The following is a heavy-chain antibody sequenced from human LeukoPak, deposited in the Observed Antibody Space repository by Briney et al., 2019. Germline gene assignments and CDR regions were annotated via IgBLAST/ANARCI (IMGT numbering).Heavy chain of an antibody. CDR2: INPSGGST. V-gene: IGHV1-46*01. CDR1: GYTFTGYY. CDR3: ARDLYMTAVTTGYFDY. D-gene: IGHD4-17*01. Sequence: GASVKVSCKASGYTFTGYYMLWVRQAPGQGLEWMGIINPSGGSTSYAQKFQGRLTMTRDTSTSTVYVELSSLRSEDTAVYYCARDLYMTAVTTGYFDYWGQGTLVTVSS. J-gene: IGHJ4*02.